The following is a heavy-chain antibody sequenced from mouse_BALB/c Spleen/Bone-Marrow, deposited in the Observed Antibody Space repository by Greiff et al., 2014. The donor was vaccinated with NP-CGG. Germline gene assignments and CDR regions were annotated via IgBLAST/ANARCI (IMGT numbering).Heavy chain of an antibody. CDR1: GYAFTNYS. Sequence: VKLVESGAELVRPGTAVNVSCKASGYAFTNYSIEWVKQRPGQGLEWIGVINPGSGGANYNEKFKGKATLTADKSSSTAYMQLSSLTSDDSAVYFCARFGRYYFDYWGQGTTLTVSS. CDR3: ARFGRYYFDY. CDR2: INPGSGGA. J-gene: IGHJ2*01. V-gene: IGHV1-54*03.